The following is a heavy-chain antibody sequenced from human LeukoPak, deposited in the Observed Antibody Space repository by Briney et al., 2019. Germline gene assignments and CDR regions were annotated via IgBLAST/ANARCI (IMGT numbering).Heavy chain of an antibody. CDR1: GFTFSSYG. V-gene: IGHV3-30*18. Sequence: PGGSLRLSCAASGFTFSSYGMHWVRQAPGKGLEGVAVISYDGSNKYYADSVKGRFTISRDNSKNTLYLQMNSLRAEDTAVYYCAKDLGDTMVRGVLYYYYGMDVWGQGTTVTVSS. D-gene: IGHD3-10*01. CDR2: ISYDGSNK. CDR3: AKDLGDTMVRGVLYYYYGMDV. J-gene: IGHJ6*02.